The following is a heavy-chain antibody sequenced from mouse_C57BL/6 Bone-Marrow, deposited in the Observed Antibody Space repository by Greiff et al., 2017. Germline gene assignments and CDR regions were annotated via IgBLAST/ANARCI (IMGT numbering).Heavy chain of an antibody. CDR2: IWTGGGT. Sequence: QVQLKESGPGLVAPSQSLSITCTVSGFSLTSYAISWVRQPPGKGLEWLGVIWTGGGTNYNSALKSRLSISKDNSKSQVFLKMNSLQTDDTARYYCARNIYYYGSSPYWYFDVWGTGTTVTVSS. D-gene: IGHD1-1*01. CDR3: ARNIYYYGSSPYWYFDV. V-gene: IGHV2-9-1*01. J-gene: IGHJ1*03. CDR1: GFSLTSYA.